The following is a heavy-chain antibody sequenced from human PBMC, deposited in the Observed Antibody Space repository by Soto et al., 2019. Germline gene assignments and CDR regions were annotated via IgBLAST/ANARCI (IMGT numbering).Heavy chain of an antibody. V-gene: IGHV1-18*01. CDR1: GYTFTNFG. CDR3: ARGRDYGDFYFDY. J-gene: IGHJ4*02. D-gene: IGHD4-17*01. Sequence: QVQLVQSGAEVKKPGASVKVSCKASGYTFTNFGNNWVRQAPGLGLEWVGWISPYNGNTQTVEKLQGRVTMTTDTSTSTAYMELRSLRSDDTAVYYCARGRDYGDFYFDYWGQGTLVTVSS. CDR2: ISPYNGNT.